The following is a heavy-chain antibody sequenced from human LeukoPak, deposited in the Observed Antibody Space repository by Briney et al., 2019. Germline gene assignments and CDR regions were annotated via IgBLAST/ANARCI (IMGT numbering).Heavy chain of an antibody. CDR3: ASGYPITGFDI. Sequence: SETLSLTCTVSGYSISSGYYWGWIRQPPGKGLEWIGSIFHSGDTYYNPSLKSRVTTSVDTSKNQFSLKLNSVTAADTAVYYCASGYPITGFDIWGQGTMIIVSS. CDR2: IFHSGDT. V-gene: IGHV4-38-2*02. CDR1: GYSISSGYY. D-gene: IGHD5-12*01. J-gene: IGHJ3*02.